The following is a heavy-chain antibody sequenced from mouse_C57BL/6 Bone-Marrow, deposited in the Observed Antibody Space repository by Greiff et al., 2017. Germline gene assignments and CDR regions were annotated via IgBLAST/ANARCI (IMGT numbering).Heavy chain of an antibody. J-gene: IGHJ2*01. V-gene: IGHV1-63*01. CDR2: IYPGGGYT. D-gene: IGHD4-1*01. Sequence: QVQLQQSGAELVRPGTSVKMSCKASGYTFTNYWIGWAKQRPGHGLEWIGDIYPGGGYTNSNEKFKGKATLTADKSSSTAYMQFSSLTSEDSAIYYCARGLGPNFDYWGQGTTLTVSS. CDR3: ARGLGPNFDY. CDR1: GYTFTNYW.